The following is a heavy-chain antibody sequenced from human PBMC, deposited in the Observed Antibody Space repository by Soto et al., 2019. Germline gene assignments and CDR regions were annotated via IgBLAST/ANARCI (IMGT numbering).Heavy chain of an antibody. CDR3: ARWGLGITGTTRANY. D-gene: IGHD1-7*01. CDR2: ISYDGSNK. CDR1: GFTFSSYA. Sequence: QVQLVESGGGVVQPGRSLRLSCAASGFTFSSYAMHWVRQAPGKGLEWVAVISYDGSNKYYADSVKGRFTISRDNSKNTLYLQMNSLRAEDTAVYYCARWGLGITGTTRANYWGQGTLVTVSS. J-gene: IGHJ4*02. V-gene: IGHV3-30-3*01.